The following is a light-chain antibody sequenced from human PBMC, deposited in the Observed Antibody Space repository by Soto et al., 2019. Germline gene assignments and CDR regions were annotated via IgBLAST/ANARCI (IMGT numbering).Light chain of an antibody. Sequence: EIVLTQSPATLSLSPGERATLSCRASQSVSSYLAWYQQKPGQAPRLLMYGASNRATGVPDRFSGSGSGTDFTLTISRLEPEDFAVYYCQQRSNWPPLTFGGGTKV. CDR2: GAS. CDR1: QSVSSY. CDR3: QQRSNWPPLT. J-gene: IGKJ4*01. V-gene: IGKV3-11*01.